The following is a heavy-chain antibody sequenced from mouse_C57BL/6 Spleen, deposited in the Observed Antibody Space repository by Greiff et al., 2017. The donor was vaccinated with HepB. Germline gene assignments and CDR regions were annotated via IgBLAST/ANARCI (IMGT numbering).Heavy chain of an antibody. J-gene: IGHJ1*01. V-gene: IGHV1-55*01. Sequence: VQLQQPGAELVKPGASVKMSCKASGYTFTSYWINWVKQRPGQGLEWIGDIYPGSGSTNYNEKFKSKATLTGDTSSSTAYMQLSSLTSEDSAVYYCARRRDWYFDGWVAGTTVTV. CDR3: ARRRDWYFDG. CDR1: GYTFTSYW. CDR2: IYPGSGST.